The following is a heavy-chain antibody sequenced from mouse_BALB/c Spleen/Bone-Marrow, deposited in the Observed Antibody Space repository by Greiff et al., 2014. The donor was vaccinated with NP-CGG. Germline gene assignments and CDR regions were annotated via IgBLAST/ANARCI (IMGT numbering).Heavy chain of an antibody. Sequence: VQLQQSGAELVKPGALVKLSCTASGFNIKDTYMHWVKQRPEQGLEWIGRIDPANGNTKYDPKFQGKATITADTSSNTAYLQLSSLTSEDTAVYYCASYYYGHYFDYWGQGTTLTVSS. D-gene: IGHD1-1*01. CDR3: ASYYYGHYFDY. CDR2: IDPANGNT. V-gene: IGHV14-3*02. J-gene: IGHJ2*01. CDR1: GFNIKDTY.